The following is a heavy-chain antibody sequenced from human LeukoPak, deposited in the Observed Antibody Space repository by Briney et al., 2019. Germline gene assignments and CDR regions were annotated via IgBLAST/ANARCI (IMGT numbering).Heavy chain of an antibody. V-gene: IGHV4-34*01. CDR2: INHSGST. CDR3: ARSLHHFDY. J-gene: IGHJ4*02. CDR1: GGSFSGYY. Sequence: SEALSLTCAVYGGSFSGYYWSWIRQPPGKGLEWIGEINHSGSTNYNPSLKSRVTISVDTSKNQFSLKLSSVTAADTAVYYCARSLHHFDYWGQGTLVTVSS.